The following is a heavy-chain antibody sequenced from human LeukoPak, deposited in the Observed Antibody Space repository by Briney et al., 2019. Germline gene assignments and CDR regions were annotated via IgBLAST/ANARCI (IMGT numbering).Heavy chain of an antibody. D-gene: IGHD1-1*01. CDR2: IGIDSGNT. V-gene: IGHV3-48*01. J-gene: IGHJ4*02. Sequence: GGSLRLSCTASGLPFIEYSMNWVRQVPGKGPEWISYIGIDSGNTKYADSVRGRFTISADKAKNSLYLQMNSLRVEDTAVYYCARDHNYAFDNWGQGTLVSVAS. CDR1: GLPFIEYS. CDR3: ARDHNYAFDN.